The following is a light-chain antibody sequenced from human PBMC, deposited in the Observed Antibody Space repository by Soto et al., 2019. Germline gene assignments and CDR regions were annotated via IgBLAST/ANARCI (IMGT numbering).Light chain of an antibody. J-gene: IGKJ1*01. CDR3: QQYNNWPRT. CDR1: QSVSSN. Sequence: IVLTHSPGTLSLSPCASATLSCRASQSVSSNLAWYQQKPGQAPRLLIYGASTRATGIPARFSGSGSGTEFTLTISSLQSEDFAVYYCQQYNNWPRTFGQGTKVDI. V-gene: IGKV3-15*01. CDR2: GAS.